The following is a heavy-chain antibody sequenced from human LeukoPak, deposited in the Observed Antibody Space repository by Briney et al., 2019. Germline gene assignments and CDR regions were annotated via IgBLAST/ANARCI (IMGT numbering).Heavy chain of an antibody. D-gene: IGHD3-22*01. CDR2: IRYDGSNK. J-gene: IGHJ4*02. V-gene: IGHV3-30*02. CDR3: AKDPGAGYYDSSGYGPLDY. Sequence: GGSLRLSCAASGFTFSSYGMHWVRQAPGKGLEWVAFIRYDGSNKYYADSVKGRFTISRDNSRNTLYLQMNSLRAEDTAVYYCAKDPGAGYYDSSGYGPLDYWGQGTLVTVSS. CDR1: GFTFSSYG.